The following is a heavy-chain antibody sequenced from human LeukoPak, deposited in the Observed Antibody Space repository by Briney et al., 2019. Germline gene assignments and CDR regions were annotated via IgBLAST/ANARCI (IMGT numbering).Heavy chain of an antibody. J-gene: IGHJ5*02. D-gene: IGHD1-26*01. Sequence: ASVKVSCKASGYTFTSYAMHWVRQAPGQRLEWMGWINTGNGNTKYSQKFQGRVTIIRDTSASTAYVELSSLTSEDTAVYYCARGVGGGNYYKGNWFDPWGQGTLVTVSS. V-gene: IGHV1-3*04. CDR1: GYTFTSYA. CDR2: INTGNGNT. CDR3: ARGVGGGNYYKGNWFDP.